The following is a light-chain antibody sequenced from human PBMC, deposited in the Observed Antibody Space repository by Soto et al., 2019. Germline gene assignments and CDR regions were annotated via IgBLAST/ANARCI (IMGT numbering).Light chain of an antibody. CDR3: CSYAGSVTFLV. Sequence: QSVLTQPASVSGSPGQSITISCSGTSGDVGSYNLVSWYQHHPGKAPKLMLYEVNKRPSGVSSRFSGAKSGNTASLTISGLQGEDEADYFCCSYAGSVTFLVFGGGTKLTVL. CDR2: EVN. CDR1: SGDVGSYNL. V-gene: IGLV2-23*02. J-gene: IGLJ2*01.